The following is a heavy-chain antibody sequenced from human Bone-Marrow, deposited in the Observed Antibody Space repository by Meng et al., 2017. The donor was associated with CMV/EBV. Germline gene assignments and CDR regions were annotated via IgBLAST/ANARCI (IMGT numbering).Heavy chain of an antibody. D-gene: IGHD2-2*01. CDR3: ARDRCSSTSCPHFDY. CDR1: GYTFTSYG. CDR2: ISAYNGNT. V-gene: IGHV1-18*01. Sequence: ASEKVSCKASGYTFTSYGISWVRQAPGQGLEWMGWISAYNGNTNYAQKLQGRVTMTTDTSTSTAYMELRSLRSDDTAVYYCARDRCSSTSCPHFDYWGQGTLVTVSS. J-gene: IGHJ4*02.